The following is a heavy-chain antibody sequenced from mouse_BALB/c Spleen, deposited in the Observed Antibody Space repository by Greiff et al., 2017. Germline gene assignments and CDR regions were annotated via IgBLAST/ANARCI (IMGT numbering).Heavy chain of an antibody. CDR2: ISSGGGST. V-gene: IGHV5-12-1*01. J-gene: IGHJ4*01. CDR3: ARHRLITNAMDY. Sequence: EVQLVESGGGLVKPGGSLKLSCAASGFAFSSYDMSWVRQTPEKRLEWVAYISSGGGSTYYPDTVKGRFTISRDNAKNTLYLQMSSLKSEDTAMYYCARHRLITNAMDYWGQGTSVTVSS. D-gene: IGHD2-4*01. CDR1: GFAFSSYD.